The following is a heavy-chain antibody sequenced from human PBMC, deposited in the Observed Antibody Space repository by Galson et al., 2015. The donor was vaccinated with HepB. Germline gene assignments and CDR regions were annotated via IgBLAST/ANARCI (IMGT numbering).Heavy chain of an antibody. V-gene: IGHV3-21*01. CDR1: GFTFSTYN. Sequence: LRLSCAASGFTFSTYNMNWVRQAPGKGLEWVSSISSSTIYKYYADSVKGRFTISRDNAKSSLYLQMNSLRAEDTAVYYCARDSLRYYYDSSGYLGALDIWGQGTMVTVSS. CDR2: ISSSTIYK. D-gene: IGHD3-22*01. J-gene: IGHJ3*02. CDR3: ARDSLRYYYDSSGYLGALDI.